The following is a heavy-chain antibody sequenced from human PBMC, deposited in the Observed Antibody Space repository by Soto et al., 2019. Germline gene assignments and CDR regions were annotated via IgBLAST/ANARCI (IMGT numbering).Heavy chain of an antibody. V-gene: IGHV1-8*01. CDR3: ARGPEHRWSGYYSNENNRLRSMFYYYYMDV. CDR2: MNPNSGNT. J-gene: IGHJ6*03. CDR1: GYTFTSYD. Sequence: QVQLVQSGAEVKKPGASVKVSCKASGYTFTSYDINWVRQATGQGLEWMGWMNPNSGNTGYAQKFQGRVTMTRNTSISTAYMELSSLRSEDTAVYYCARGPEHRWSGYYSNENNRLRSMFYYYYMDVWGKGTTVTVSS. D-gene: IGHD3-3*01.